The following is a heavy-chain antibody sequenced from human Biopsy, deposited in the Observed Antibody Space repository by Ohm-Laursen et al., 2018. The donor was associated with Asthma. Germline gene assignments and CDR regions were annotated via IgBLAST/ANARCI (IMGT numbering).Heavy chain of an antibody. Sequence: SVKVSRKASGDSFSNYAISWVRQAPGQGLEWMGGLIPVLGTPDHAQMFEGRVTITADESTSIAYMELSSLSSEDAAVYYCARGYSGSDRIVYYYSGLEVWGQGTTVTVSS. CDR1: GDSFSNYA. D-gene: IGHD5-12*01. CDR3: ARGYSGSDRIVYYYSGLEV. CDR2: LIPVLGTP. J-gene: IGHJ6*02. V-gene: IGHV1-69*13.